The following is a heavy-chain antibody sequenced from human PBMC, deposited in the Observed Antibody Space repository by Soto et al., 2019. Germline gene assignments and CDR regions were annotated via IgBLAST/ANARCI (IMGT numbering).Heavy chain of an antibody. J-gene: IGHJ3*02. CDR3: GRGLAARPVSACDI. CDR2: IYWSGDE. CDR1: GFSLSTSGVG. D-gene: IGHD6-6*01. V-gene: IGHV2-5*01. Sequence: SVPTLVNPTQTLTLTCSFSGFSLSTSGVGVGWIRQPPGKALEWLAHIYWSGDEHYRPSLKTRLSITKDTSKNRVVLTMTNMEHLDTATYYSGRGLAARPVSACDIWGQGTMFTVSS.